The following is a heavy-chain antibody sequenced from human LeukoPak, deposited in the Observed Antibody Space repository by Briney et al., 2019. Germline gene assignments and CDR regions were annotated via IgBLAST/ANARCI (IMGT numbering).Heavy chain of an antibody. J-gene: IGHJ3*02. Sequence: SPTLSLTFAISGDSFSSNSAAWNWIRQSPLIGLEWLGRTYYRSKWDIEYAVSVKSRITINPDTSKNQFSLQLNSVTPGDTAVYYCARQTRSAFDIWGQGAMVTVSS. CDR1: GDSFSSNSAA. V-gene: IGHV6-1*01. CDR2: TYYRSKWDI. CDR3: ARQTRSAFDI.